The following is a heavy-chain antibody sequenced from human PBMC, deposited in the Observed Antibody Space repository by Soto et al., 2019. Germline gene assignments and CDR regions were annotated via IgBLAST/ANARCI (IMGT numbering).Heavy chain of an antibody. V-gene: IGHV1-69*08. CDR2: IIPLLGTT. CDR1: GGTFSNDI. D-gene: IGHD5-12*01. CDR3: VRDSPIGSTFSGYDGSDY. Sequence: ASVKVSCKTSGGTFSNDIITWVRQAPGQGLEWMGRIIPLLGTTNYAQKFQGRVTITADKSTGTAYMELNSLRSEDTAVYYCVRDSPIGSTFSGYDGSDYWGQGTLVTVS. J-gene: IGHJ4*02.